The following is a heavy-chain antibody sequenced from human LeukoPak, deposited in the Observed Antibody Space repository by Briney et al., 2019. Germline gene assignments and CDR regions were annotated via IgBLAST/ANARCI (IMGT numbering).Heavy chain of an antibody. Sequence: ASVKVSCMVSGYTLTELSMRWVRQAPGKGLEWMGGFDPEDGETIYAQKFQGRVTMTEDTSTDTAYMELSSLRSEDTAVYYCATSTTVTSEFDYWGQGTLVTVSS. CDR3: ATSTTVTSEFDY. CDR1: GYTLTELS. J-gene: IGHJ4*02. V-gene: IGHV1-24*01. CDR2: FDPEDGET. D-gene: IGHD4-11*01.